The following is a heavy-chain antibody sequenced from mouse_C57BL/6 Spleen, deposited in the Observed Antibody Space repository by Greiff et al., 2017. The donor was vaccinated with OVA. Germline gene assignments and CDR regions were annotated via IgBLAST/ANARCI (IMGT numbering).Heavy chain of an antibody. Sequence: QVQLQQSGAELVKPGASVKLSCKASGYTFTSYWMHWVKQRPGQGLEWIGMIHPNSGSTNYNEKFKSKATLTVDKSSSTAYMQLSSLTSEDSAVYYCASLRTGTDYFDYWGQGTTLTVSS. CDR3: ASLRTGTDYFDY. CDR2: IHPNSGST. J-gene: IGHJ2*01. CDR1: GYTFTSYW. V-gene: IGHV1-64*01. D-gene: IGHD4-1*01.